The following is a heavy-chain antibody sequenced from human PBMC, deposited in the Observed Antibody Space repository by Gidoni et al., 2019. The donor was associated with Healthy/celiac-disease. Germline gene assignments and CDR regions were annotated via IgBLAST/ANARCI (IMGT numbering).Heavy chain of an antibody. J-gene: IGHJ5*02. D-gene: IGHD3-3*01. V-gene: IGHV3-53*02. CDR1: GFTVSSNY. CDR2: IYSGGST. CDR3: AREGPTWSWFDP. Sequence: EVQLVETGGGLIQPGGSLRLSCAASGFTVSSNYMSWVRQCPGKGLEWVSVIYSGGSTYYADSVKGRFTISRDNSKNTLYLQMNSLRAEDTAVYYCAREGPTWSWFDPWGQGTLVTVSS.